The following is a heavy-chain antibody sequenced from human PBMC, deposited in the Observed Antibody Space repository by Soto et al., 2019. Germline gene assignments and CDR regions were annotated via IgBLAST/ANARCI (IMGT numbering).Heavy chain of an antibody. D-gene: IGHD1-26*01. CDR1: GFTFSTYN. V-gene: IGHV3-48*01. CDR3: ARDSGSWPSWFDP. CDR2: ISSSSSTI. Sequence: GGSLRLSCAAPGFTFSTYNMQWVRQAPGKGLEWVSYISSSSSTIHYADSVKGRFSVSRDNAKNSLYLQVNSLRAEDTAVYYCARDSGSWPSWFDPWGQGTQVTVSS. J-gene: IGHJ5*02.